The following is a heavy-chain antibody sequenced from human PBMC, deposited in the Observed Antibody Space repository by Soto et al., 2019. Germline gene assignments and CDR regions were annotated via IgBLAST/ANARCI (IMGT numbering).Heavy chain of an antibody. D-gene: IGHD2-21*02. J-gene: IGHJ3*02. CDR2: IYYSGST. Sequence: SETLSLTCTVYGGSISSVSYYWGWIRQPPGKGLEWIGSIYYSGSTYYNPSLKSRVTISVDTSKNQFSLKLSSVTAADTAVYYCARLRGGIVVVTAIAAAFDIWGQGTMVTVSS. CDR1: GGSISSVSYY. CDR3: ARLRGGIVVVTAIAAAFDI. V-gene: IGHV4-39*01.